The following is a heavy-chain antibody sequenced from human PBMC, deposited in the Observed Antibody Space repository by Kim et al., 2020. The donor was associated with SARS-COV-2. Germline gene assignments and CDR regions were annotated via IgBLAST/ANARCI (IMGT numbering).Heavy chain of an antibody. CDR2: IRSKAYGGTT. Sequence: GGSLRLSCTASGFTFGDYAMSWVRQAPGKGLEWVGFIRSKAYGGTTEYAASVKGRFTISRDDSKSIAYLQMNSLKTEDTAVYYCTRDDVLLWFGELLRSPGAYGMDVWGQGTTVTVSS. CDR3: TRDDVLLWFGELLRSPGAYGMDV. D-gene: IGHD3-10*01. J-gene: IGHJ6*02. CDR1: GFTFGDYA. V-gene: IGHV3-49*04.